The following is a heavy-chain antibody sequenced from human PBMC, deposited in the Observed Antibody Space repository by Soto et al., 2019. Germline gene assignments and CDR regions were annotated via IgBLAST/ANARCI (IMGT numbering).Heavy chain of an antibody. CDR1: GFTFSSFA. Sequence: EVQLLESGGGLVQPGGSLRLSCAASGFTFSSFAMTWVRQAPGKELQWVSSISGSGRGTYCADSVKGRCTISRDNSKNTLDLQMHSLRTEDTAVYYCAKGSRHCDSTSCYSLSAFDLWGQGTMVTVSS. J-gene: IGHJ3*01. D-gene: IGHD2-2*02. CDR2: ISGSGRGT. V-gene: IGHV3-23*01. CDR3: AKGSRHCDSTSCYSLSAFDL.